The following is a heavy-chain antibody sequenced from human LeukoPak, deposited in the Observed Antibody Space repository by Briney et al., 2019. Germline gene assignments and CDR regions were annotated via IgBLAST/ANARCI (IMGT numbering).Heavy chain of an antibody. D-gene: IGHD6-13*01. J-gene: IGHJ4*02. CDR1: GFTFSSYW. CDR2: INSDRSST. V-gene: IGHV3-74*01. Sequence: PGGSLRLSCAASGFTFSSYWMHWVRQAPGKGLVWVSRINSDRSSTSYADSVKGRFTISRDNAKNTLYLQMNSLRAEDTAVYYCARASKDKSIAAALDYWGQGTLVTVSS. CDR3: ARASKDKSIAAALDY.